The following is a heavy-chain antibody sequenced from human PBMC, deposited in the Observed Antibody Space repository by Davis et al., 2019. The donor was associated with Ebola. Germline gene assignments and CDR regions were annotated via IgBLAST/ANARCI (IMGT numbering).Heavy chain of an antibody. D-gene: IGHD5-24*01. CDR3: ARDREMAHKRGFDY. Sequence: KVSCKGSGYSFTSYWIGWVRQMPGKGLEWMGIIYPGDSDTRYSPSFQGQVTISADKSISTAYMELSSLRSEDTAVYYCARDREMAHKRGFDYWGQGTLVTVSS. V-gene: IGHV5-51*01. CDR2: IYPGDSDT. J-gene: IGHJ4*02. CDR1: GYSFTSYW.